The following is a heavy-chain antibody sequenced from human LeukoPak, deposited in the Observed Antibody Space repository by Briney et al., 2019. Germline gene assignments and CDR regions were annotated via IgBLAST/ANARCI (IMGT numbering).Heavy chain of an antibody. CDR1: GFSLSNYW. V-gene: IGHV3-7*01. CDR3: ARDGRGEKEDYYDSSGYYEYYFDY. CDR2: IKLEGSEK. J-gene: IGHJ4*02. Sequence: GGSLRLSCAASGFSLSNYWISWVRQAPGKGLEWVANIKLEGSEKYYVNSVKGRFTISRDNAKKSLYLQMNSLRAEDTAVYYCARDGRGEKEDYYDSSGYYEYYFDYWGQGTLVTVSS. D-gene: IGHD3-22*01.